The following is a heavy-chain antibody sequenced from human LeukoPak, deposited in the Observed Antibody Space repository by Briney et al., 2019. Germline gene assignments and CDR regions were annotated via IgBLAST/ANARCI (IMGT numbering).Heavy chain of an antibody. Sequence: TGGSLRLSCAASGFTFSNYAMAWVRQAPGKGLEWVSSIISSGVTTYLADSVRGRFTISRDNSQNTLYLQMNSLRAEDTAVYYCAKDGYSYGFDYWGQGTLVTVSS. CDR2: IISSGVTT. J-gene: IGHJ4*02. CDR1: GFTFSNYA. CDR3: AKDGYSYGFDY. D-gene: IGHD5-18*01. V-gene: IGHV3-23*01.